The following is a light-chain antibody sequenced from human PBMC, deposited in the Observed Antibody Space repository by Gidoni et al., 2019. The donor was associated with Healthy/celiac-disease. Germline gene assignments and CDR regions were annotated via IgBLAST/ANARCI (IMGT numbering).Light chain of an antibody. V-gene: IGKV3-20*01. J-gene: IGKJ2*01. CDR1: QSVSSSD. CDR3: QQYGSSPPNT. Sequence: EIVLTQSPGTLSLSPGERATLSCRASQSVSSSDLAWYQQKPGQAPRLLIYGASSRATGIPDRCSGSGSGTDFTLTISRLEPEDGAVYYCQQYGSSPPNTFGQGTKLEIK. CDR2: GAS.